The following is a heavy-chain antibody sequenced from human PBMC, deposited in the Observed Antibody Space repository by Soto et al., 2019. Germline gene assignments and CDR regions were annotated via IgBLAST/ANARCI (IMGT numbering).Heavy chain of an antibody. V-gene: IGHV1-69*06. CDR3: ARAPQTPRYCSGGSCYSYWYFGL. Sequence: SVKVSCKASGGTFSSYAISWVRQAPGQGLEWMGGIIPIFGTANYAQKFQGRVTITADKSTSTAYMELSSLRSEDTAVYYCARAPQTPRYCSGGSCYSYWYFGLWGRGTLVTVSS. CDR1: GGTFSSYA. CDR2: IIPIFGTA. D-gene: IGHD2-15*01. J-gene: IGHJ2*01.